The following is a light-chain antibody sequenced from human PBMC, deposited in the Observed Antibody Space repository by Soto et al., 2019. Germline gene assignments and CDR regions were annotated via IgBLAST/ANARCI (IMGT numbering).Light chain of an antibody. V-gene: IGLV2-8*01. CDR2: EVN. J-gene: IGLJ2*01. CDR1: SSDVGGYDY. CDR3: SSYAAFNNCVV. Sequence: QSALTQPPSASGSPGQSVTISCTGTSSDVGGYDYVSWYQQHPGKAPKLIIYEVNKRPSGVPDRFSGCKSGNTASLTVSGLQAEDEADYYCSSYAAFNNCVVFGGGTKLTVL.